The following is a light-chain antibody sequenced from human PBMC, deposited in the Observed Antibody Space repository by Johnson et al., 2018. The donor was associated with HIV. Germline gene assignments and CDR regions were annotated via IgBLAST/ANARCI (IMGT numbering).Light chain of an antibody. CDR2: ESN. CDR1: SSNIGKNS. Sequence: QSVLTQPPSVSAAPGQKVTIPCSGSSSNIGKNSVSWYQQLPGTAPKLLIYESNKRPSGISDRFSDSQSGTSATLAITGLQTGDEADYYCGTWDTSLGAQYVFGSGTKVTVL. V-gene: IGLV1-51*02. CDR3: GTWDTSLGAQYV. J-gene: IGLJ1*01.